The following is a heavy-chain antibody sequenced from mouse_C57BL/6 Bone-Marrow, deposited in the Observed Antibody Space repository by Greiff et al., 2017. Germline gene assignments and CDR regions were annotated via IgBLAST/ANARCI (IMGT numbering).Heavy chain of an antibody. Sequence: EVQLVESGGGLVKPGGSLKLSCAASGFTFSSYAMSWVRQTPEKRLEWVATISDGGSYTYYQDNVKGRFTISRDNAKNNQYLQMSHLTSEDTAMYYCARDFDAVVYWYFDVWGTGTTVTVSS. CDR1: GFTFSSYA. J-gene: IGHJ1*03. CDR2: ISDGGSYT. V-gene: IGHV5-4*01. CDR3: ARDFDAVVYWYFDV. D-gene: IGHD1-1*01.